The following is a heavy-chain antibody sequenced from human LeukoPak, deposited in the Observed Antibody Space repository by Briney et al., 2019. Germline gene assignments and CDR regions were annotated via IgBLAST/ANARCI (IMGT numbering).Heavy chain of an antibody. D-gene: IGHD3-16*01. CDR1: GGSFSTYY. CDR2: IYYSGST. V-gene: IGHV4-59*01. J-gene: IGHJ4*02. CDR3: VRAVISFGAAVAKGFDC. Sequence: PSETLSLTCTVSGGSFSTYYWSWIREPAGKGLEWVGFIYYSGSTDYNPSLKSRVTMSLDTSKNQFSLKLSSLTAADTAVYYCVRAVISFGAAVAKGFDCWGQGTLVTVSS.